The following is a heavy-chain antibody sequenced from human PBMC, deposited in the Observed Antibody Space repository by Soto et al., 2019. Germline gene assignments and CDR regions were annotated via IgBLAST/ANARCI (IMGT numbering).Heavy chain of an antibody. V-gene: IGHV1-69*13. CDR2: IIPIFGTA. Sequence: SVKVSCKASGGTFSSYAISWVRQAPGQGLEWMGGIIPIFGTANYAQKFQGRVTITADESTSTAYMELSSLRSEDTAVYYCASSRDIVARPGDYWAQGTLVTVSS. J-gene: IGHJ4*02. CDR3: ASSRDIVARPGDY. D-gene: IGHD5-12*01. CDR1: GGTFSSYA.